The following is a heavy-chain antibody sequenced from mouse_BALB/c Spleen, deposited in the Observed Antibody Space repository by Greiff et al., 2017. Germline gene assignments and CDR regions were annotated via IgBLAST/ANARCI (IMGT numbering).Heavy chain of an antibody. CDR2: ISDGGSYT. CDR3: ARGGYGKGYFDY. D-gene: IGHD2-1*01. J-gene: IGHJ2*01. Sequence: EVQLVESGGGLVKPGGSLKLSCAASGFTFSDYYMYWVRQTPEKRLEWVATISDGGSYTYYPDSVKGRFTISRDNAKNNLYLQMSSLKSEDTAMYYCARGGYGKGYFDYWGQGTTLTVSS. CDR1: GFTFSDYY. V-gene: IGHV5-4*02.